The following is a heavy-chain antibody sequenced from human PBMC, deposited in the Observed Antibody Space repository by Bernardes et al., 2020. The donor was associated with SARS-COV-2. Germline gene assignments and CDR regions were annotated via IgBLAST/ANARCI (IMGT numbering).Heavy chain of an antibody. Sequence: GGSLRLSCSASGFTFSSYAMHWVRQAPGKGLEYVSAISSNGGSTYYADSVKGRFTISRDNSKNTLYLQMSSLRAEDTAVYYCVRTLVVVAVRGFDYWGQGTLVTVSS. V-gene: IGHV3-64D*09. J-gene: IGHJ4*02. CDR3: VRTLVVVAVRGFDY. CDR1: GFTFSSYA. CDR2: ISSNGGST. D-gene: IGHD2-15*01.